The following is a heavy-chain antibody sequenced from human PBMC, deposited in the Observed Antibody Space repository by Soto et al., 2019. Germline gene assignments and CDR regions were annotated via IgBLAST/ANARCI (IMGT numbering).Heavy chain of an antibody. CDR1: GYIFTGYH. D-gene: IGHD3-9*01. Sequence: GVSVKVSCKASGYIFTGYHIHWVRQAPGRGLEWMGWINPNSGDTEYAQNFQGRVTMTRDTSFNLVYMEMSGLMSDDTAVYYCARDARGTRGFDERDIWGQGYTVTVS. CDR3: ARDARGTRGFDERDI. CDR2: INPNSGDT. V-gene: IGHV1-2*02. J-gene: IGHJ6*02.